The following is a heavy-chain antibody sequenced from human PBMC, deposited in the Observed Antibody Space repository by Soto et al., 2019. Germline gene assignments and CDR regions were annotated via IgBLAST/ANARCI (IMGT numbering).Heavy chain of an antibody. CDR2: INAGNGNT. CDR3: ARDAPPDRRMVFDY. D-gene: IGHD3-10*01. V-gene: IGHV1-3*01. CDR1: GYTFTSHD. J-gene: IGHJ4*02. Sequence: ASVKVSCKASGYTFTSHDINWVRQAPGQRLEWMGWINAGNGNTKYSQKFQGRVTITADKSTSTAYMELSSLRSEDTAVYYCARDAPPDRRMVFDYWGQGTLVTVSS.